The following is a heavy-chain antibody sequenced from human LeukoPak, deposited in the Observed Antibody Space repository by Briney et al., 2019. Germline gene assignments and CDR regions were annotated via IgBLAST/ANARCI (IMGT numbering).Heavy chain of an antibody. CDR3: ARLIGSGVYYYMDV. V-gene: IGHV1-69*13. CDR1: VGTFSIYA. Sequence: ASVKASCKASVGTFSIYAISWARQAPGQGREWMGGIIPIFCTANYAQKLQGRVTITADESTTTAYMELSSLRSEDTAVYYCARLIGSGVYYYMDVWGKGTTVTVSS. CDR2: IIPIFCTA. J-gene: IGHJ6*03. D-gene: IGHD2-15*01.